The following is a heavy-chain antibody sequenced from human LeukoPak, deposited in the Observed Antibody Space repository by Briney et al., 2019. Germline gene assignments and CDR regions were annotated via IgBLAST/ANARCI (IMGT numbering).Heavy chain of an antibody. D-gene: IGHD4-17*01. CDR1: GFTFSSYW. V-gene: IGHV3-7*01. Sequence: PSGGSLRLSCAASGFTFSSYWMSWVRQAPGKGLEWVANIKQDGSEKYYVDSVKGRFTISRDNAKNSLYLQMNSLRAEDTAVYYCAREGDYEAGSDAFDIWGQETMVSVSS. J-gene: IGHJ3*02. CDR2: IKQDGSEK. CDR3: AREGDYEAGSDAFDI.